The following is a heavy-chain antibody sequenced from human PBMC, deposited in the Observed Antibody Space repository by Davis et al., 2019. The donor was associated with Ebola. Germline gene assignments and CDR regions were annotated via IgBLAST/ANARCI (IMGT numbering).Heavy chain of an antibody. CDR3: ARDVRFGDGWFDP. Sequence: MPSETLSLTCTVSGGSISSSSYYWAWTRQPPGKGLEWIGSMYHSDSTYYNPSLKSRLIMSSDTSKNQFSLKLSSVTAADTATYYCARDVRFGDGWFDPWGQGTLVTVSS. CDR1: GGSISSSSYY. V-gene: IGHV4-39*07. D-gene: IGHD5-24*01. J-gene: IGHJ5*02. CDR2: MYHSDST.